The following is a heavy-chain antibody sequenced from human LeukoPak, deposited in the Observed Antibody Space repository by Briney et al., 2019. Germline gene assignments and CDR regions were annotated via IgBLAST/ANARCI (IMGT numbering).Heavy chain of an antibody. CDR1: GHSFTSYW. Sequence: GQSLKISCTVSGHSFTSYWIGWVRQTPVKGLGWMGILSPGDSETTYSTSFQGQVTTSAAKSITTTHLHCSSLKASDTAMYYCARHLVRITMVRGVPRLHDAFDIWGQGTMVTVSS. CDR3: ARHLVRITMVRGVPRLHDAFDI. V-gene: IGHV5-51*01. D-gene: IGHD3-10*01. J-gene: IGHJ3*02. CDR2: LSPGDSET.